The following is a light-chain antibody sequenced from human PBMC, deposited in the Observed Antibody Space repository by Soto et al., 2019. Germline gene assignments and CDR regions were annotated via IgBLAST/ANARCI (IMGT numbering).Light chain of an antibody. CDR1: QSVSSSY. CDR3: QQYGNSPLT. J-gene: IGKJ1*01. Sequence: EIVLTQSPGTLSLSPGERATLSCRASQSVSSSYLAWYQQKPGQAPRLLIYGASSRATGIPDRFSGSGSGTDLTLTISRLEPEDFAVYYCQQYGNSPLTFGQGTKVEIQ. CDR2: GAS. V-gene: IGKV3-20*01.